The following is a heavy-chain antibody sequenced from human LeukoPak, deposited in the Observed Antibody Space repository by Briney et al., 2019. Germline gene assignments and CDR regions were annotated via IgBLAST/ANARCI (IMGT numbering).Heavy chain of an antibody. CDR2: ISYDGSNK. Sequence: GRSLRLSCAASGFTFNTYAMHWVRQAPGKGLEWVAIISYDGSNKYYADSVKGRFTISRDNSKNTLYLQMNSLRADDTAVYYCARDRSQTGGAVAGTEGSYFDYWGQGTLVTVSS. V-gene: IGHV3-30-3*01. CDR1: GFTFNTYA. CDR3: ARDRSQTGGAVAGTEGSYFDY. J-gene: IGHJ4*02. D-gene: IGHD6-19*01.